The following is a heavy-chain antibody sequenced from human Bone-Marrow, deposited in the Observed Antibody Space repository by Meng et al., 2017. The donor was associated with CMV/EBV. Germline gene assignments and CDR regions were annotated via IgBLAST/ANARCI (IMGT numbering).Heavy chain of an antibody. J-gene: IGHJ6*02. CDR1: GYTFTSYD. CDR3: ARGRSKGVFTMVRGPRPGMDV. D-gene: IGHD3-10*01. CDR2: MNPNSGNT. Sequence: ASVKVSCKASGYTFTSYDINWVRQATGQGLEWMGWMNPNSGNTGYAQKFQGRVTMTRNTSISTAYMELSSLRSEDTAVYYCARGRSKGVFTMVRGPRPGMDVWGQGTTVTGSS. V-gene: IGHV1-8*01.